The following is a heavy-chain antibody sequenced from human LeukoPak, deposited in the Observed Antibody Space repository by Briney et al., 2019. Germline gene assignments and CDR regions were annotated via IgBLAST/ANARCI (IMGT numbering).Heavy chain of an antibody. J-gene: IGHJ5*02. CDR2: IIPIFGTA. Sequence: SVKVSCKASGGTFSSYAISWVRQAPGQGLEWMGGIIPIFGTANYAQKFQGRVTITADESTSTAYMELSSLRSEDTAVYYCARSHYYGSGSYLRFDPWGQGTLVTVSS. CDR1: GGTFSSYA. D-gene: IGHD3-10*01. V-gene: IGHV1-69*01. CDR3: ARSHYYGSGSYLRFDP.